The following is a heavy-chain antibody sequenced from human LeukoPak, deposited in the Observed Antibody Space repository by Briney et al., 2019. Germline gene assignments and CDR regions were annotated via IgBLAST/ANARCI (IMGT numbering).Heavy chain of an antibody. CDR1: GFPFSSYE. Sequence: GGSLRLSCAASGFPFSSYEMNWVRQAPGKGLVWVSYISSSGSNIYYADSVKGRFTISRDNAKNSLYLQMNSLRAEDTAVYYCARGWGDYWGQGTLVTVSS. CDR3: ARGWGDY. J-gene: IGHJ4*02. D-gene: IGHD3-16*01. CDR2: ISSSGSNI. V-gene: IGHV3-48*03.